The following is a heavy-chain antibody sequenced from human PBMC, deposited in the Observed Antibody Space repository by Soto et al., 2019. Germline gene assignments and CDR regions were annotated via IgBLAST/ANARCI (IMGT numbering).Heavy chain of an antibody. CDR3: AKVGRTYYYGSGSYYFDY. J-gene: IGHJ4*02. CDR1: GFPFGDFG. D-gene: IGHD3-10*01. V-gene: IGHV3-30*18. Sequence: GGSLRLSCAASGFPFGDFGMHWLRQAPGKXLQWLAVISIDGSDKFYADSVKARFTISRDNSKNTLYLHMSGLRAEDTAVYYCAKVGRTYYYGSGSYYFDYWGQGPLVTVSS. CDR2: ISIDGSDK.